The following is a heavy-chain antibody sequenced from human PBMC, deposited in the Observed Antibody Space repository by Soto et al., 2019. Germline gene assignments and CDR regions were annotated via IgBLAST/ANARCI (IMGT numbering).Heavy chain of an antibody. CDR2: ISSNGFTT. CDR3: AKRRGQAGVSGTYYNREFDY. CDR1: GFTFNTYA. V-gene: IGHV3-23*01. D-gene: IGHD3-10*01. Sequence: GGSLRLSCVVSGFTFNTYAMNWVRQAPGKGLEWVSVISSNGFTTYYADSVKGRFTISRDNSKNTLYLQMNSLRAEDTAVYYCAKRRGQAGVSGTYYNREFDYWGQGTLVTVSS. J-gene: IGHJ4*02.